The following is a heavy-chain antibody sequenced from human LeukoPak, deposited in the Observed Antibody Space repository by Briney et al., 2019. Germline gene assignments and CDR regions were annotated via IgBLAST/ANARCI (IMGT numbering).Heavy chain of an antibody. V-gene: IGHV3-23*01. CDR3: AKFNGWELAEYYLDY. J-gene: IGHJ4*01. D-gene: IGHD1-26*01. CDR2: MSKSGDYT. Sequence: GESLRLSCAASGFIISDYAMSWVRQAPGKGLEWLSGMSKSGDYTHDTESVKGRFTISRDNSKNTLYLQMSGLRAEDTAIYYCAKFNGWELAEYYLDYWGHGTLVTVSS. CDR1: GFIISDYA.